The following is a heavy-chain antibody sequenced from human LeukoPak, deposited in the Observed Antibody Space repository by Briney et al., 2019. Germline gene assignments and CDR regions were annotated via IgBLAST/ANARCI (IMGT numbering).Heavy chain of an antibody. Sequence: GGSLRLSCAASGFNFRSYEMNWVRQAPGMGLEWISYISRSGIAMYYADSVKGRFTISRDNAKNSLYLHMNSLRAEDTAVYYCTRDRPSGNITMIRGVTLDHWGQGTLVTVSS. J-gene: IGHJ4*02. CDR1: GFNFRSYE. CDR2: ISRSGIAM. V-gene: IGHV3-48*03. CDR3: TRDRPSGNITMIRGVTLDH. D-gene: IGHD3-10*01.